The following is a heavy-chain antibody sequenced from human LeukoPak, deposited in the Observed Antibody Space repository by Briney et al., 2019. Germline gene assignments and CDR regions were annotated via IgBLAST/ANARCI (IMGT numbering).Heavy chain of an antibody. CDR1: GFTFSSYA. V-gene: IGHV3-23*01. CDR3: AKEVYSNYRFDP. Sequence: PGGSLRLSCAASGFTFSSYAMSWVRQAPGKGLECVSAISGSGGSTYYADSVKGRFTIHRDNSKNTLYLQMNSLRAEDTAVYYCAKEVYSNYRFDPWGQGTLVTVSS. J-gene: IGHJ5*02. D-gene: IGHD4-11*01. CDR2: ISGSGGST.